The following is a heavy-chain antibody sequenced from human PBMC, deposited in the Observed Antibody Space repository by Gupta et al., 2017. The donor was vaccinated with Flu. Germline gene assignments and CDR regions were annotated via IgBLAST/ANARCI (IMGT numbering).Heavy chain of an antibody. Sequence: YGMHWVRQAPGKGLEWVAVIWYDGSNKYYADSVKGRFTISRDNSKNTLYLQMNSLRAEDTAVYYCARDRGTSGYSYGIDYWGQGTLVTVSA. J-gene: IGHJ4*02. V-gene: IGHV3-33*01. D-gene: IGHD5-18*01. CDR3: ARDRGTSGYSYGIDY. CDR2: IWYDGSNK. CDR1: YG.